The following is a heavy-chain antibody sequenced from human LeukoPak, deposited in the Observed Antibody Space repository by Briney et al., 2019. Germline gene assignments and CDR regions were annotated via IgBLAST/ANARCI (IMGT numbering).Heavy chain of an antibody. V-gene: IGHV4-39*07. CDR1: GGSINSNNYF. D-gene: IGHD6-6*01. CDR2: IYYIGST. CDR3: ARESQQLVPPFFDY. J-gene: IGHJ4*02. Sequence: SETLSLTCTVSGGSINSNNYFWGWIRQPPGKGLEWIGSIYYIGSTYYHPSLKSRVTISVDTSKNQFSLKLSSVTAADTAVYYCARESQQLVPPFFDYWGQGTLVTVSS.